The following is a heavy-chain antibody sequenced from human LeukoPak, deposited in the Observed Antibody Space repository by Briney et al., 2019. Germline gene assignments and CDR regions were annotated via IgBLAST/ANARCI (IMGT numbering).Heavy chain of an antibody. CDR3: ARGQDMVNWSDP. Sequence: SETLSLTCTVSGGSISSGGYYWSWIRQHPGKGLEWIGYIYYSGSTYYNPSLKSRVTISVDTSKSQFSLKLSSVTAADTAVYYCARGQDMVNWSDPWGQGTLVTVSS. V-gene: IGHV4-31*03. D-gene: IGHD2-15*01. CDR2: IYYSGST. J-gene: IGHJ5*02. CDR1: GGSISSGGYY.